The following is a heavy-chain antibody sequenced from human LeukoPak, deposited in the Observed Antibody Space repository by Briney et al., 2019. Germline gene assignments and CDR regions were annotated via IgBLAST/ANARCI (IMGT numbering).Heavy chain of an antibody. D-gene: IGHD2-21*02. J-gene: IGHJ5*02. CDR1: GFTVSSNY. CDR3: ARGVTPDWFDP. V-gene: IGHV3-66*01. CDR2: IYSGGTT. Sequence: PGGSLRLSCAASGFTVSSNYMSWVRQAPGKGLEWVSVIYSGGTTYYADSVKGRFTISRDNSKNTLYLQMNRLRAEDTAVYYCARGVTPDWFDPWGQGTLRTVSS.